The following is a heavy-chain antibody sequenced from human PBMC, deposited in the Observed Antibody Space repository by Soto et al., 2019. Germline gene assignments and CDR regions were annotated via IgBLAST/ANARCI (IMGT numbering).Heavy chain of an antibody. CDR1: GFSLSTRGVG. D-gene: IGHD5-18*01. J-gene: IGHJ4*02. CDR3: AHRVDTAMALPFDY. V-gene: IGHV2-5*01. CDR2: IYWNDDK. Sequence: SGPTLVNPTQTLTLTCTFSGFSLSTRGVGVGWIRQPPGKALEWLALIYWNDDKRYSPSLKSRLTITKDTSKNQVVLTMANMDPVDTATYYCAHRVDTAMALPFDYWGQGTLVTVSS.